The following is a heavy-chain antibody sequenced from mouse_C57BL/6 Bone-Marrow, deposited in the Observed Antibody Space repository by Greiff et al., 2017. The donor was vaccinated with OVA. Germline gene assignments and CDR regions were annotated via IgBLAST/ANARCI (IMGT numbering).Heavy chain of an antibody. V-gene: IGHV1-15*01. J-gene: IGHJ2*01. CDR3: TRRVIYYYGSSYCYFDY. CDR2: IDPETGGT. Sequence: QVQLQQSGAELVRPGASVTLSCKASGYTFTDYEMHWVKQTPVHGLEWIGAIDPETGGTAYNQKFKGKAILTADKSSSTAYMELRSLTSEDSAVYYCTRRVIYYYGSSYCYFDYWGQGTTLTVSS. D-gene: IGHD1-1*01. CDR1: GYTFTDYE.